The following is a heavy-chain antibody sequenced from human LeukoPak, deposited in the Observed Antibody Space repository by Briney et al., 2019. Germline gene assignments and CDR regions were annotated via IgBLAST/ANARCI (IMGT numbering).Heavy chain of an antibody. J-gene: IGHJ5*02. CDR1: GFTVNNNY. CDR2: ISRGGHT. CDR3: SSLGTWDDGSKGS. Sequence: GGSLRLSWAASGFTVNNNYMSWVRQAPGRGLEWVSIISRGGHTYYADSVKGRLTISGDNSKNTVYLQINNLRVEDTVVYYCSSLGTWDDGSKGSWGQGPLVAVSS. D-gene: IGHD1-1*01. V-gene: IGHV3-66*01.